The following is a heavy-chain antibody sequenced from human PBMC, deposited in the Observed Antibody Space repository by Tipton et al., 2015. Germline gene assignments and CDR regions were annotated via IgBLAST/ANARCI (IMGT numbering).Heavy chain of an antibody. J-gene: IGHJ6*02. CDR3: ARNSAYYFAMDV. CDR2: ISSSGSTQ. CDR1: GFTFGTYE. V-gene: IGHV3-48*03. D-gene: IGHD1-26*01. Sequence: SLRLSCAASGFTFGTYEMNWVRQAPGKGLEWISYISSSGSTQYYADSVKGRFTVSRDNSKNTLYLQMVSLRAEDTALYYCARNSAYYFAMDVWGQGTTVTVSS.